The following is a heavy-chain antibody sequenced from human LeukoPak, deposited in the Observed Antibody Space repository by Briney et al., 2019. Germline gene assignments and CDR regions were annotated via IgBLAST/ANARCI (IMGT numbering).Heavy chain of an antibody. D-gene: IGHD3-22*01. Sequence: ASVKVSCKASGYTFTSYYMHWVRQAPGQGLEWMGLINSSGGSTSYAQKFQGRVTMTRDTSTSTVYMELSSLRSEDTAVYYCARDYHDSSGYYVNTYYFDYWGQGTLVTVSS. V-gene: IGHV1-46*01. CDR2: INSSGGST. J-gene: IGHJ4*02. CDR3: ARDYHDSSGYYVNTYYFDY. CDR1: GYTFTSYY.